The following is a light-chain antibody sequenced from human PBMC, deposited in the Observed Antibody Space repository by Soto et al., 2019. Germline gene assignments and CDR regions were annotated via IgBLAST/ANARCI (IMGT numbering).Light chain of an antibody. CDR3: QHWVDYMWT. CDR2: MAS. V-gene: IGKV1-5*03. Sequence: DIHLTQSPSTLSASVGDRVTITYRASQSISSWLAWYQQKPGKAPKLLIYMASTLESGVPSRFSGSGSGTEFTLTISSLQPDDFATYYCQHWVDYMWTFGQGTKVEIK. J-gene: IGKJ1*01. CDR1: QSISSW.